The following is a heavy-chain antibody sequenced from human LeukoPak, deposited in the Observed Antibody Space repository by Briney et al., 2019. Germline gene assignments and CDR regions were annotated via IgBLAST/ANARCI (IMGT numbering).Heavy chain of an antibody. CDR1: GYTFTDYY. J-gene: IGHJ4*02. CDR3: ARNAFLVTAPGLYYFDY. D-gene: IGHD6-13*01. Sequence: ASVKVSCKASGYTFTDYYMHWVRQAPGQGLEWMGWINPNSGGTNYAQKFQGRVTMTRDTSISTAYMELSRLRSDDTAVYYCARNAFLVTAPGLYYFDYWGQGTLVAVSS. V-gene: IGHV1-2*02. CDR2: INPNSGGT.